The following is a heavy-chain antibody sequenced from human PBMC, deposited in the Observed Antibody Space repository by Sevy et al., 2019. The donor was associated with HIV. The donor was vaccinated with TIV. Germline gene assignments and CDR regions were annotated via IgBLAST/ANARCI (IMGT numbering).Heavy chain of an antibody. D-gene: IGHD6-13*01. CDR2: ISASGGGT. Sequence: GGSLRLSCAASEFIFSGYVMSWVRQAPGKGLEWVSGISASGGGTYYADSVKGRFTVSRDNSKNTLYLEMNSLRAEDTAVYYCAKDASSSWTGGTFQHWGQGTLVTVSS. CDR1: EFIFSGYV. V-gene: IGHV3-23*01. CDR3: AKDASSSWTGGTFQH. J-gene: IGHJ1*01.